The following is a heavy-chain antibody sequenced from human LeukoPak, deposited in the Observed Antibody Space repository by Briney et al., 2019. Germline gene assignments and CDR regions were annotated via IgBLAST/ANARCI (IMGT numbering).Heavy chain of an antibody. CDR3: ARFPAGTTAEYWFDP. Sequence: PSQTLSLTCTVSGDSISSGGYYWSWIRQSPGKGPEWLGYIYSTGTTTYNPSLRSRVTISVDTSKNQFSLKLRSVTAADTAVYFCARFPAGTTAEYWFDPWGQGTLVTVTS. D-gene: IGHD1-7*01. V-gene: IGHV4-61*08. J-gene: IGHJ5*02. CDR1: GDSISSGGYY. CDR2: IYSTGTT.